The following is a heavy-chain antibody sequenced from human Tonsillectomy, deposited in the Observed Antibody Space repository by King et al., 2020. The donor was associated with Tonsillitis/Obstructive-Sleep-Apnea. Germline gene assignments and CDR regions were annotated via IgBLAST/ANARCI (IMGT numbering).Heavy chain of an antibody. V-gene: IGHV3-49*05. CDR3: TRDDTYYDFWSGYENWFDP. J-gene: IGHJ5*02. Sequence: VQLVESGGGLVKPGRSLRLSCTASGFTFGDYAMSWFRQAPGKGLEWVGFIRSKAYGGTTEYAASVKGRFTISRDDSKSIAYLQMNSLKTEDTAVYYCTRDDTYYDFWSGYENWFDPWGQGTLVTVSS. CDR2: IRSKAYGGTT. CDR1: GFTFGDYA. D-gene: IGHD3-3*01.